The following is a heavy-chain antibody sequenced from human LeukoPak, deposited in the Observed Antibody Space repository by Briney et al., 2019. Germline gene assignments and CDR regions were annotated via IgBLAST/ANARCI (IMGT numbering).Heavy chain of an antibody. D-gene: IGHD3-3*01. CDR1: GYIFTSFG. CDR3: GREVTIFGVVRGDAMDV. CDR2: ISAYNGNT. V-gene: IGHV1-18*01. J-gene: IGHJ6*02. Sequence: PSVKVSCKASGYIFTSFGISWVRQAPAQGLEWMGWISAYNGNTNYAQKFQGRVTMTTDTSTSTAYTELRSLRSDDTAVYYCGREVTIFGVVRGDAMDVWGQGTTVTVSS.